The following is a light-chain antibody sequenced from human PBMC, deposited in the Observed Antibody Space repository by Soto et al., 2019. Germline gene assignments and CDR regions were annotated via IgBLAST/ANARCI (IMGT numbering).Light chain of an antibody. CDR3: KSYAGSNTYV. CDR2: RNN. Sequence: SLLTQPPSASGTPGQGVTISCSGSTSNIGSNYVYWYQQLPGTAPKLLIYRNNQRPSGVPDRFSGSKSGNTASLTVSGLQAADEADYFCKSYAGSNTYVFGSGTKV. V-gene: IGLV1-47*01. CDR1: TSNIGSNY. J-gene: IGLJ1*01.